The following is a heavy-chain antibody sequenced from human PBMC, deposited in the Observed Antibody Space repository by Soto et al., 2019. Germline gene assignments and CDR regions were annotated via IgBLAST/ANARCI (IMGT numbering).Heavy chain of an antibody. J-gene: IGHJ3*02. CDR2: IYYSGST. CDR1: GGSISSYS. Sequence: QVQLQESGPGLVKPSETLSLTCTVSGGSISSYSWSWIRQPPGKGLAWIGYIYYSGSTNYNPSLKSRVTISVDTSKNQFSLKLSSVTAADTAVYYCARVRGPLHDAFDIWGQGTMVTVSS. CDR3: ARVRGPLHDAFDI. V-gene: IGHV4-59*01. D-gene: IGHD3-10*01.